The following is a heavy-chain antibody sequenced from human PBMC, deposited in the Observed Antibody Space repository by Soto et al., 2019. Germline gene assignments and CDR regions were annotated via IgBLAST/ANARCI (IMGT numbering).Heavy chain of an antibody. Sequence: TSETLSLTCTVSGGSISSSRYYWGWIRQPPGKGLEWIGSIYYSGSTYYNPSLKGRVTISVDTSKNQFSLKLSSVTAADTAVYYCARREIRYYHGSGSDYYMDVWGKGTTVTVSS. D-gene: IGHD3-10*01. CDR2: IYYSGST. CDR1: GGSISSSRYY. V-gene: IGHV4-39*01. CDR3: ARREIRYYHGSGSDYYMDV. J-gene: IGHJ6*03.